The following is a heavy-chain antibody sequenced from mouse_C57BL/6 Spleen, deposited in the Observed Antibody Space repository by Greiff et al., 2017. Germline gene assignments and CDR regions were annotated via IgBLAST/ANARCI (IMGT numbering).Heavy chain of an antibody. D-gene: IGHD2-5*01. CDR3: ARGRGSNYVHYYAMDY. J-gene: IGHJ4*01. V-gene: IGHV5-17*01. CDR2: ISSGSSTI. Sequence: EVKVVESGGGLVKPGGSLKLSCAASGFTFSDYGMHWVRQAPEKGLEWVAYISSGSSTIYYADTVKGRFTISRDNAKNTLFLQMTSLRSEDTAMYYCARGRGSNYVHYYAMDYWGQGTSVTVSS. CDR1: GFTFSDYG.